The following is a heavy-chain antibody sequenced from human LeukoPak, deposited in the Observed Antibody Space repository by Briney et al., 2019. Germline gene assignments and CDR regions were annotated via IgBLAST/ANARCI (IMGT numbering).Heavy chain of an antibody. CDR1: NGSFNEYY. D-gene: IGHD5-18*01. Sequence: SETLSLTCAVYNGSFNEYYWSWIRQSPGKGLEWIGEINHGGRTNYNPSLQSRVSISVDASQNQFSLTMTSVTAADTAVYYCASRREEAHPSGYSYGLIFDYWGQGTLVTVSS. CDR2: INHGGRT. CDR3: ASRREEAHPSGYSYGLIFDY. V-gene: IGHV4-34*01. J-gene: IGHJ4*02.